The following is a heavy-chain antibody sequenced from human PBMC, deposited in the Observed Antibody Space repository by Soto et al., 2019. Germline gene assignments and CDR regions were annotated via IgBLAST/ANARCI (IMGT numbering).Heavy chain of an antibody. D-gene: IGHD3-22*01. CDR3: TRVSETYYYDSSGYLGALDI. Sequence: GGSLRLSCTASGFTFGDYAMSWFRQAPGKGLEWVGFIRSKAYGGTTEYAASVKGRFTISRDDSKSIAYLQMNSLKTEDTAVYYCTRVSETYYYDSSGYLGALDIWGQGTMVTVSS. CDR2: IRSKAYGGTT. V-gene: IGHV3-49*03. J-gene: IGHJ3*02. CDR1: GFTFGDYA.